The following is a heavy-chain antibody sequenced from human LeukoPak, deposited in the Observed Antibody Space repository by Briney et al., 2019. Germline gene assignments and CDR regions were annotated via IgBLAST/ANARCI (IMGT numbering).Heavy chain of an antibody. J-gene: IGHJ6*03. Sequence: PSETLSLTCTVSGGSIRNYYWSWIRQPPGKGLEWIGYIYYSGSTNYNPSLKSRVTISVDTSKNQFSLKLSSVTAADTAVYYCARRVTMVRGVIVYYYYYMDVWGKGTTVTISS. CDR2: IYYSGST. CDR3: ARRVTMVRGVIVYYYYYMDV. V-gene: IGHV4-59*12. D-gene: IGHD3-10*01. CDR1: GGSIRNYY.